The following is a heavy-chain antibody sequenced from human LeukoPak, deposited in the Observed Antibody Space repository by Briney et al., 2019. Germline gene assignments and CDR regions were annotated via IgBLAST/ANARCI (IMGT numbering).Heavy chain of an antibody. Sequence: SETLSLTCTVSGGSISSYYWSWIRQPAGKGLEWIGRIYTSGGTNYNPSLKSRVTMSVDTSKNQSSLKLSSVTAADTAVYYCARGRGIRSAFDIWGQGTMVTVSS. CDR1: GGSISSYY. CDR3: ARGRGIRSAFDI. J-gene: IGHJ3*02. V-gene: IGHV4-4*07. CDR2: IYTSGGT. D-gene: IGHD3-10*01.